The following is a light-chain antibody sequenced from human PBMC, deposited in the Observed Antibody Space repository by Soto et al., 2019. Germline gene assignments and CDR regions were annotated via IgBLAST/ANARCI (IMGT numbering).Light chain of an antibody. CDR1: QGIKND. Sequence: AIQMTRSPSSLSASVGDRVTITCRASQGIKNDLGWYQQKPGKAPKLLIYAASSLQSGVPSRFSGSGSGTDFTLTISSLQPEDFATYYCLQDYNYPLTFGGGTKVEIK. CDR2: AAS. CDR3: LQDYNYPLT. V-gene: IGKV1-6*01. J-gene: IGKJ4*01.